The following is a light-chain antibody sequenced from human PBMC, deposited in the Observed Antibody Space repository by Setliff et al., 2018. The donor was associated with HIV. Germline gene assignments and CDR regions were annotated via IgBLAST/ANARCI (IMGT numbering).Light chain of an antibody. CDR3: CSNTGSNTYV. J-gene: IGLJ1*01. Sequence: QSALTQPASVSGSPGQSITISCTGTSGDVGRYNLVSWSQQQPGKPPKLMIYQASKRPSGVSNRFSGSKSGNTASLTISGLQAEDEADYYCCSNTGSNTYVFGTATKVAVL. V-gene: IGLV2-23*01. CDR2: QAS. CDR1: SGDVGRYNL.